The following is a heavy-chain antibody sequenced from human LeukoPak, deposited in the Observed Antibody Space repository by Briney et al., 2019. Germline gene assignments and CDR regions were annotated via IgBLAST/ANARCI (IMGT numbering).Heavy chain of an antibody. CDR1: GFTFSSYA. Sequence: PGGSLRLSCAASGFTFSSYAMNWVRQAPGKGLEWVSGISGGGGGTYYADSVKGRFTISRDNSKNTLDLQMNSLRDEDTAVYYCAKDLGSSGWYIDYWGQGTLVTVSS. D-gene: IGHD6-19*01. CDR3: AKDLGSSGWYIDY. CDR2: ISGGGGGT. J-gene: IGHJ4*02. V-gene: IGHV3-23*01.